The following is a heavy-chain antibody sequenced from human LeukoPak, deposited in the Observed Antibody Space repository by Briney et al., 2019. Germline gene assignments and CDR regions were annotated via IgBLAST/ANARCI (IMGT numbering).Heavy chain of an antibody. CDR3: TTCLNGAGQPVAIYYYGMDV. J-gene: IGHJ6*02. D-gene: IGHD2-2*01. V-gene: IGHV1-24*01. Sequence: ASVKVSCKVSGYTLTEMSIHWVRQAPGGALEWMGGFDAEDVETVYAPKFQGRVTMTEDTSADTAYMELSSLRSEDTAVYYCTTCLNGAGQPVAIYYYGMDVWGQGTTVTVSS. CDR2: FDAEDVET. CDR1: GYTLTEMS.